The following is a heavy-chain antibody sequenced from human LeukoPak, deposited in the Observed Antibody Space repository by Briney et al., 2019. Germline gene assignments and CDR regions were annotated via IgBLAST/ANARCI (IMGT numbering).Heavy chain of an antibody. D-gene: IGHD6-19*01. CDR3: AREPTVAVAGTSGRFDY. J-gene: IGHJ4*02. Sequence: SETLSLTCTVSGGSISSSDYYWSWIRQPPGKGLEWIGYIYYSGSTNYNPSLKSRVTISVDTSKNQFSLKLSSVTAADTAVYYCAREPTVAVAGTSGRFDYWGQGTLVTVSS. CDR1: GGSISSSDYY. CDR2: IYYSGST. V-gene: IGHV4-61*08.